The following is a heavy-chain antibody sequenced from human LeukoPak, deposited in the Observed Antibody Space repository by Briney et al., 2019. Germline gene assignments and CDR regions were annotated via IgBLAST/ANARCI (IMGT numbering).Heavy chain of an antibody. CDR2: IKQDGSEK. V-gene: IGHV3-7*01. CDR3: ARISDGSGSYVFDY. D-gene: IGHD3-10*01. CDR1: GFTFSSYW. Sequence: GGSLRLSCAASGFTFSSYWMSWVRQAPGKGLEWVANIKQDGSEKYYVDSVKGRFTISRDNAKNSLYLQMNSLRAEDTAVYYCARISDGSGSYVFDYWGQGTLVTVPS. J-gene: IGHJ4*02.